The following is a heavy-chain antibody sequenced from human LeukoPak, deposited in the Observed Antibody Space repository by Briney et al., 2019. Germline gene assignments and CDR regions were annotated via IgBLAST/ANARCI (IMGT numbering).Heavy chain of an antibody. CDR3: ARDYDLNWFDP. V-gene: IGHV4-59*01. J-gene: IGHJ5*02. D-gene: IGHD3-3*01. Sequence: PSETLSLTCTVSGDSISSYYWSWIRQPPGKGLEWIGYIYYSGSTNYNPSLKSRVTISVDTSKNQFSLKLSSVTAADTAVYYCARDYDLNWFDPWGQGTLVTVSS. CDR1: GDSISSYY. CDR2: IYYSGST.